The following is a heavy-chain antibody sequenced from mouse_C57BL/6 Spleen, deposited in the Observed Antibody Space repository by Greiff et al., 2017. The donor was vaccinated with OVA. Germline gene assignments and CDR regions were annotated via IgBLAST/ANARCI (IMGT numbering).Heavy chain of an antibody. J-gene: IGHJ2*01. D-gene: IGHD1-1*01. CDR2: IYPRSGNT. V-gene: IGHV1-81*01. CDR3: AREGGYGCSY. CDR1: GYTFTSYG. Sequence: VHLVESGAELARPGASVKLSCKASGYTFTSYGISWVKQRTGPGLEWIGEIYPRSGNTYYHEKFKGKATLTADKSSSTAYMELSSLTSEDAAVYFRAREGGYGCSYWGQGTTLTVAS.